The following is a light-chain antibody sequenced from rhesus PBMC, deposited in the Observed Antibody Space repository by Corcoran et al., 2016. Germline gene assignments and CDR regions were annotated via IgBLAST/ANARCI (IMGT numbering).Light chain of an antibody. CDR2: YAS. J-gene: IGKJ2*01. Sequence: DIQMTQSPSSLAVSVGDRVTITRRASQGINHYLSWFQQKPGKALKPVTYYASSLETGVPSRFSGSGSGTDYSLTISSLQPDDIATYYCQQYNKSPYSFGQGTKVEIK. CDR1: QGINHY. CDR3: QQYNKSPYS. V-gene: IGKV1-66*01.